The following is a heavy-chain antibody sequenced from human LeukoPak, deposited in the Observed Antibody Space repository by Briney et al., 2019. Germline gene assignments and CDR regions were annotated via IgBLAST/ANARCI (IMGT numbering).Heavy chain of an antibody. Sequence: GGSLRLSCAASGFTFSTYTMNWIRQAPGKGLEWLSYIGGGNIWYADSVKGRLTISRDNAKNSLYLQMNSLRAEDTALYYCARDVSWSFDYWGQGALVTVSS. V-gene: IGHV3-48*01. CDR2: IGGGNI. J-gene: IGHJ4*02. CDR3: ARDVSWSFDY. D-gene: IGHD3-3*01. CDR1: GFTFSTYT.